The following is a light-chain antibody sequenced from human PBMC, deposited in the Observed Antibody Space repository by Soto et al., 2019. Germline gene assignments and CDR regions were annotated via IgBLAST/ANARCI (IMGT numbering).Light chain of an antibody. J-gene: IGLJ3*02. CDR3: SSWTGTNTLV. Sequence: QSVLTQPASVSGSPGQSITVSCTGTSSDVGGYDYVSWYQQHPGKVPKLMIYDVSNRPSGVSNRFTGSKSGSTASLTISGLQAEDEADYYCSSWTGTNTLVFGGGTQLTVL. V-gene: IGLV2-14*01. CDR2: DVS. CDR1: SSDVGGYDY.